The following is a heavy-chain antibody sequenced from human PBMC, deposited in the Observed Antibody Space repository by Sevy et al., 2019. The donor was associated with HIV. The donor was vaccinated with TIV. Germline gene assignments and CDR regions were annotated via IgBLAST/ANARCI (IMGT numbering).Heavy chain of an antibody. Sequence: GGSLRLSCAASGFSFSSFWMSWVGQAPGKGLEWVANIKQDGSEEHYVDSVKGRFTISRDNARNSLYLQMNSLKAEDTAVYYCAPKPGTTSFGGWFDPWGQGTLVTVSS. V-gene: IGHV3-7*01. CDR2: IKQDGSEE. CDR1: GFSFSSFW. CDR3: APKPGTTSFGGWFDP. D-gene: IGHD1-1*01. J-gene: IGHJ5*02.